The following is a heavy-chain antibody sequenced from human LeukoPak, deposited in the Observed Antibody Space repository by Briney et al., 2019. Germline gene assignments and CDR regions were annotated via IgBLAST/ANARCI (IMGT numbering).Heavy chain of an antibody. CDR1: GFTFSTNW. V-gene: IGHV3-74*01. CDR3: AKDQGYYGSGSYYNDQPFDY. CDR2: INGDGSRT. Sequence: GGSLRLSCAASGFTFSTNWMHWVRQAPGKGLVWVSRINGDGSRTNYADSVEGRFTISRDNAKNTVYLQMNSLRAEDTAVYYCAKDQGYYGSGSYYNDQPFDYWGQGTLVTVSS. J-gene: IGHJ4*02. D-gene: IGHD3-10*01.